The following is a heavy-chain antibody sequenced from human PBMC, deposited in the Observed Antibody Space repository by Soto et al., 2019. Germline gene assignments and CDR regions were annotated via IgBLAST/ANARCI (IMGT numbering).Heavy chain of an antibody. CDR3: ARAVKDILTGYYTPFDY. Sequence: QVQLVQSGAEVKKPGSSVKVSCKASGGTFSSYAISWVRQAPGQGLEWRGGIIPIFGTANYAQKFQGRVTITADEPTSTAYMELSSLRSEDTAVYYCARAVKDILTGYYTPFDYWGQGTLVTVSS. CDR2: IIPIFGTA. J-gene: IGHJ4*02. CDR1: GGTFSSYA. V-gene: IGHV1-69*01. D-gene: IGHD3-9*01.